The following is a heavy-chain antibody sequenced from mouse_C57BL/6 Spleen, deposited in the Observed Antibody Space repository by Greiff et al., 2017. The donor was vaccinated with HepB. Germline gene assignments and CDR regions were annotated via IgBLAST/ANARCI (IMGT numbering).Heavy chain of an antibody. D-gene: IGHD1-1*01. CDR1: GFNIKDYY. Sequence: DVKLQESGAELVKPGASVKLSCTASGFNIKDYYMHWVKQRTEQGLEWIGRIDPEDGETKYAPKFQGKATITADTSSNTAYLQLSSLTSEDTAVYYCARFTLYGSSYDYAMDYWGQGTSVTVSS. CDR3: ARFTLYGSSYDYAMDY. CDR2: IDPEDGET. V-gene: IGHV14-2*01. J-gene: IGHJ4*01.